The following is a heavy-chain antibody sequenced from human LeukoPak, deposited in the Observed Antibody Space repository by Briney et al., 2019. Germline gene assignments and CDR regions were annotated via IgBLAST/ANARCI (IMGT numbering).Heavy chain of an antibody. V-gene: IGHV4-39*07. CDR3: ARARGGGLRWYPYFDY. CDR1: GGSISSSSYY. Sequence: SETLSLTCTVSGGSISSSSYYWGWIRQPPGKGLEWIGSIYYSGSTYYNPSLKSRVTISVDTSKNQFSLKLGSVTAADTAVYYCARARGGGLRWYPYFDYWGQGTLVTVSS. D-gene: IGHD4-23*01. CDR2: IYYSGST. J-gene: IGHJ4*02.